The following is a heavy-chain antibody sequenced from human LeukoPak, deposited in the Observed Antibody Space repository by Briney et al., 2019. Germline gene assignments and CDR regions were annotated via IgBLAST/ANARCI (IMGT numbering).Heavy chain of an antibody. J-gene: IGHJ4*02. V-gene: IGHV4-39*07. CDR2: IYYSART. Sequence: GSLRLSCAASGFTFSSYGMSWVRQPPGKGLECIGSIYYSARTYYNPSLKSRVTISVDTSKNQFSLKLSSVTAADTAVYYCARVGYSSSIDYWGQGTLVTVSS. D-gene: IGHD6-6*01. CDR3: ARVGYSSSIDY. CDR1: GFTFSSYG.